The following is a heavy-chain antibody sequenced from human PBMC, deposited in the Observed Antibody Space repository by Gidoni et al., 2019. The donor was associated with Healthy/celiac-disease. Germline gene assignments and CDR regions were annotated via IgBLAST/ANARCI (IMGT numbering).Heavy chain of an antibody. CDR1: GGTFRSYA. D-gene: IGHD5-12*01. CDR2: SIPTFGTA. J-gene: IGHJ4*02. CDR3: ARNRGWDGYNLIDY. Sequence: QVQLVQSGAAVKKPGSSVKVSCKASGGTFRSYAISWVRQAPGQGLEWLGGSIPTFGTANYAQKFQGSVTITADESTSTAYMELSSLRSEDTAVYYCARNRGWDGYNLIDYWGQGTLVTVSS. V-gene: IGHV1-69*01.